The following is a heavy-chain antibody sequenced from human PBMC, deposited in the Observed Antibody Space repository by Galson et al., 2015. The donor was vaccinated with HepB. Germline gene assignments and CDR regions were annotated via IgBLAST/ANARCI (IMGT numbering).Heavy chain of an antibody. Sequence: SETLSLTCTVSGGSISSYYWSWIRQPPGKGLEWIGYIYYSGSTNYNPSLKSRVTISVDTSKNQFSLKLSSVTAADTAVYYCARLPLGYCSGGSCYSGYYYGMDVWGQGTTVTVSS. D-gene: IGHD2-15*01. CDR3: ARLPLGYCSGGSCYSGYYYGMDV. J-gene: IGHJ6*02. V-gene: IGHV4-59*01. CDR1: GGSISSYY. CDR2: IYYSGST.